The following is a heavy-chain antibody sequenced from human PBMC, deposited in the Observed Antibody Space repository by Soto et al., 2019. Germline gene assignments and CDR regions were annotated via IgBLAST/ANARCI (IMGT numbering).Heavy chain of an antibody. D-gene: IGHD3-10*01. CDR1: GVSMSSGGYY. CDR3: ATDQYPTGTGVDY. J-gene: IGHJ4*02. Sequence: QVQLQESGPGLVKPSQTLSLTCTVSGVSMSSGGYYWSWIRQLPGKGLEWIGYIYYSGSTYYNPSLKSRVTISVDTSKNQFSLELSSVTAADTALYYCATDQYPTGTGVDYWGQGTLVSVSS. V-gene: IGHV4-31*03. CDR2: IYYSGST.